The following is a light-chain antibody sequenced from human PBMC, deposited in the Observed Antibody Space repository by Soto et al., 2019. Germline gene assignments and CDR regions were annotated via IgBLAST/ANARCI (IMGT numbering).Light chain of an antibody. J-gene: IGKJ5*01. V-gene: IGKV1-9*01. CDR2: IAS. CDR3: QQLDSYPLT. Sequence: IQLTQSPSSLSASIGDRVTITCRASQGISNSLAWYQQKPGKAPKLLIYIASTLQNGVPPRFSGSGFGTDLTLTISSLQPEDFATYYCQQLDSYPLTFGQGTRLEIK. CDR1: QGISNS.